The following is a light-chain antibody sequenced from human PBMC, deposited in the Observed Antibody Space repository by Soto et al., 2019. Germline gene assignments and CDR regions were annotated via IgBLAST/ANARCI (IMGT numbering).Light chain of an antibody. CDR2: RNN. Sequence: QSVLTQPPSASGTPGQRVTLSCSGSTSKIGSNYVYWYQQLPGTAPKLLIYRNNQRPSGIPDRFAGSKSGTSASLAISGLRSEGAADYYCAAWDDSLSGPLYVFGTGTKVT. CDR3: AAWDDSLSGPLYV. CDR1: TSKIGSNY. V-gene: IGLV1-47*01. J-gene: IGLJ1*01.